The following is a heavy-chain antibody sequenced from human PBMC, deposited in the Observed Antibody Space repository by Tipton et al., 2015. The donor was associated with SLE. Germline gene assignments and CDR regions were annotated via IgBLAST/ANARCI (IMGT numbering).Heavy chain of an antibody. CDR1: GGSISSYY. V-gene: IGHV4-59*12. CDR2: IYYSGST. J-gene: IGHJ1*01. CDR3: ASLATTGIVQH. Sequence: LRLSCTVSGGSISSYYWSWIRQPPGKGLEWIGYIYYSGSTYYNPSLKSRVTISVDTSKNQFSLKLSSVTAADTAVYYCASLATTGIVQHWGQGTLVTVSS. D-gene: IGHD1-26*01.